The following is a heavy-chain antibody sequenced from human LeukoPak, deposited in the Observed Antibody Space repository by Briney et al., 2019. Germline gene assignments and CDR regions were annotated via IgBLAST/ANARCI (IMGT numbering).Heavy chain of an antibody. V-gene: IGHV3-7*05. CDR3: VRDPTVTNFHDSFDI. J-gene: IGHJ3*02. CDR2: IKQDGSQT. CDR1: GFQLRSCW. D-gene: IGHD5-12*01. Sequence: GGSLRLSCVASGFQLRSCWMSWLRQAPGKGLEWVATIKQDGSQTEYMDSMKGRLTISRDNAKNSLFLQIDSLRVEDTATYYCVRDPTVTNFHDSFDIWGQGTMVTVSS.